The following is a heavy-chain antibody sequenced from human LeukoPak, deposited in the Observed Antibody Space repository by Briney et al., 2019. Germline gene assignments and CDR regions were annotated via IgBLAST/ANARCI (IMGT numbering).Heavy chain of an antibody. Sequence: ASVKVSCKASGGTFSSYAISWVRQAPGQGLEWMGRIIPILGIANYAQKFQGRVTITADKSTSTAYMELSSLRSEDTAVYYCARGEQLVQPDRLDYWGQGTLVTVSS. J-gene: IGHJ4*02. CDR3: ARGEQLVQPDRLDY. V-gene: IGHV1-69*04. CDR2: IIPILGIA. CDR1: GGTFSSYA. D-gene: IGHD6-6*01.